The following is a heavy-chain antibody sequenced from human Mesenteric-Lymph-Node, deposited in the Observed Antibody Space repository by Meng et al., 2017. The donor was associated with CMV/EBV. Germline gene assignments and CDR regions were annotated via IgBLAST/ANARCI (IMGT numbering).Heavy chain of an antibody. D-gene: IGHD3-3*01. CDR1: GFTFSSYW. V-gene: IGHV3-74*01. Sequence: GFTFSSYWMNWVRQAPGKGLVWVSRINSDESSTSYADSVKGRFTISRDNAKNTLYLQMNSLRAEDTAVYYCARVYYDFWSGYHPADYWGQGTLVTVSS. CDR3: ARVYYDFWSGYHPADY. J-gene: IGHJ4*02. CDR2: INSDESST.